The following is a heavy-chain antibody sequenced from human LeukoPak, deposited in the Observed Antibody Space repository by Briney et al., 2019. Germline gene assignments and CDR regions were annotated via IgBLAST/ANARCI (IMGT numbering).Heavy chain of an antibody. J-gene: IGHJ3*02. CDR2: ISGSGGST. Sequence: GGSLRLSCAASGFTFSSYSMYCVRQALGEGLEWVSAISGSGGSTYYADSVKGRFTISRDNSKNTLYLQMNSLRAEDTAVYYCAKDLDAGEGYCSGGSCYALERAFDIWGQGTMVTVSS. V-gene: IGHV3-23*01. D-gene: IGHD2-15*01. CDR3: AKDLDAGEGYCSGGSCYALERAFDI. CDR1: GFTFSSYS.